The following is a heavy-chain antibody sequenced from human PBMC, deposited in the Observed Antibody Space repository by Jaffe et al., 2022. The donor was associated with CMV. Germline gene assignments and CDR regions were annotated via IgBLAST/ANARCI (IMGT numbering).Heavy chain of an antibody. Sequence: QVQLVESGGGVVQPGRSLRLSCAASGFTFSYYGMHWVRQAPGKGLEWVAVISSDGSNKYSADSVKGRFTISRDNSKNTLYLQMNSLRAEDTAVYYCAKAGDASANWRGYFDYWGQGTLVTVSS. CDR2: ISSDGSNK. CDR1: GFTFSYYG. J-gene: IGHJ4*02. D-gene: IGHD3-3*01. CDR3: AKAGDASANWRGYFDY. V-gene: IGHV3-30*18.